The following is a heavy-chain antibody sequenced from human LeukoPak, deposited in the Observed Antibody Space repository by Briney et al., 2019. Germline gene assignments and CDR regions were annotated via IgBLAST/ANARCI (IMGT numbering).Heavy chain of an antibody. CDR1: GFSFSDYA. J-gene: IGHJ4*02. D-gene: IGHD3-10*01. CDR3: ARDSKDEREVLLWFGESNAIDY. Sequence: PGGSLRLTCAASGFSFSDYAMHWVRQAPGQGLEWMGWINPNSGGTNYAQKFQGRVTMTRDTSISTAYMELSRLRSDDTAVYYCARDSKDEREVLLWFGESNAIDYWGQGTLVTVSS. V-gene: IGHV1-2*02. CDR2: INPNSGGT.